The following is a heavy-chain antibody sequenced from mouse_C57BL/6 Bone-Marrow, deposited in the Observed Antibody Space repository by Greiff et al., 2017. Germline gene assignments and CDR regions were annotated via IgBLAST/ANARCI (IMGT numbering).Heavy chain of an antibody. D-gene: IGHD1-1*02. V-gene: IGHV1-82*01. CDR2: IYPGDGDT. CDR1: VYAFSSSW. J-gene: IGHJ3*01. CDR3: ARIWSFAY. Sequence: QVQLQQSGPELVKPGASVKISCKASVYAFSSSWMNWVKPRPGKGLEGIGRIYPGDGDTNYNGKFKGKATLTADKSSSTAYMQLSSLTSEDSAVYFCARIWSFAYWGQGTLVTVSA.